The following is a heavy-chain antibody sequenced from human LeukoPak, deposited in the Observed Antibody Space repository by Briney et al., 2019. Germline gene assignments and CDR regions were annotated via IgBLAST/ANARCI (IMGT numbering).Heavy chain of an antibody. D-gene: IGHD2-2*01. V-gene: IGHV4-39*01. CDR1: GGSISSSSYY. Sequence: SETLSLTCTVSGGSISSSSYYWGWIRQPPGKGLEWIGSIYYSGSTYYNPSLESRVTISVDTSKNQFSLKLSSVTAADTAVYYCARLPTVVRYCSSTSCYGAFDIWGQGTMVTVSS. CDR3: ARLPTVVRYCSSTSCYGAFDI. CDR2: IYYSGST. J-gene: IGHJ3*02.